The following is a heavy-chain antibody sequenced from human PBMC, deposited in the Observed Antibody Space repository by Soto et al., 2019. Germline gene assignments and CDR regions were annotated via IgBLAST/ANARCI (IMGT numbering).Heavy chain of an antibody. CDR3: AGGGVRGVITRTRDYYGMDV. Sequence: PGESLKISCKGSGYSFTSYWIGWVRQMPGKGLECMGIIYPGDSDTRYSPSFQGQVTNSADKSISTTYLQWSSLKASDTAMYYNAGGGVRGVITRTRDYYGMDVWGQGTTVTVSS. V-gene: IGHV5-51*01. CDR1: GYSFTSYW. J-gene: IGHJ6*02. D-gene: IGHD3-10*01. CDR2: IYPGDSDT.